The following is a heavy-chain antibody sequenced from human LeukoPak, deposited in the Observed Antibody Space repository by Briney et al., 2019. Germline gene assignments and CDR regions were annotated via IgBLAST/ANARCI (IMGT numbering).Heavy chain of an antibody. CDR3: ARGPQVGAFDL. Sequence: SVKVSCKASGYTFINFVMHWVRQAPGQRLEWMGWIIPIVGPANSAQKFQGRVTITADESASTAYMELSSLRSEDTAVYYCARGPQVGAFDLWGQGTMVTVSS. V-gene: IGHV1-69*13. CDR2: IIPIVGPA. D-gene: IGHD1-26*01. CDR1: GYTFINFV. J-gene: IGHJ3*01.